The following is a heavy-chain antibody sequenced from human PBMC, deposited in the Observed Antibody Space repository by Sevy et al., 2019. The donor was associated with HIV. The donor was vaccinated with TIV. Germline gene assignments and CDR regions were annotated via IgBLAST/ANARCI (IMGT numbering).Heavy chain of an antibody. Sequence: ASVKVSCKASGGTFSSYAISWVRQAPGQGLEWMGGIIPIFGTANYAQKFQGRVTITADESTSTAYMELSSLRSEDTAVYYCVLYYYHSSAPGFQHWGQGTLVTVSS. CDR2: IIPIFGTA. V-gene: IGHV1-69*13. D-gene: IGHD3-22*01. CDR1: GGTFSSYA. CDR3: VLYYYHSSAPGFQH. J-gene: IGHJ1*01.